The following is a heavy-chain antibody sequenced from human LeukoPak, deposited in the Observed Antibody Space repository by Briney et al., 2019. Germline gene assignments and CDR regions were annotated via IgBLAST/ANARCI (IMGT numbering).Heavy chain of an antibody. Sequence: GGSLRLSCAASGFTFSSYAMRWVRLAPGKGLEWVSTISGSGDTTYYADSVRGRFTVSRDNPKNTLYLQMNSLRAENTAVYYCARTPQNHCSSTTCYPDYWGQGTLVTVSS. V-gene: IGHV3-23*01. J-gene: IGHJ4*02. CDR3: ARTPQNHCSSTTCYPDY. D-gene: IGHD2-2*01. CDR2: ISGSGDTT. CDR1: GFTFSSYA.